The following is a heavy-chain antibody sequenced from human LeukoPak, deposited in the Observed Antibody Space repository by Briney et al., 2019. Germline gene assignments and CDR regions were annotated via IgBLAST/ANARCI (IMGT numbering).Heavy chain of an antibody. Sequence: PSETLSLTCTVSGGSIIGYYWNWIRQPPGKGLDWIGYIYHSGSTNYNPSLKSRVTISVDTSKTQISLKLRAVTAADTAVYYCARSRVWSDYWGYFDYWGQRTLVTVSS. J-gene: IGHJ4*02. CDR1: GGSIIGYY. CDR3: ARSRVWSDYWGYFDY. V-gene: IGHV4-59*01. CDR2: IYHSGST. D-gene: IGHD3-3*01.